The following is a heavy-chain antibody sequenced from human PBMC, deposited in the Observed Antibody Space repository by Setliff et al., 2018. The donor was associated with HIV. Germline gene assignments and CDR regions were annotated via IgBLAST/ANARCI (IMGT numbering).Heavy chain of an antibody. CDR1: GYTFTSYV. V-gene: IGHV1-3*01. D-gene: IGHD3-10*01. J-gene: IGHJ6*02. CDR3: ARSSGVRGIYYYYGMDV. Sequence: ASVKVSCKASGYTFTSYVMHWVRQAPGQRLEWMGWINAGNGNTKYSQKFQGRVTITRDTSASTAYMELSSLRSEDTAVYYCARSSGVRGIYYYYGMDVWGQGTTVTVSS. CDR2: INAGNGNT.